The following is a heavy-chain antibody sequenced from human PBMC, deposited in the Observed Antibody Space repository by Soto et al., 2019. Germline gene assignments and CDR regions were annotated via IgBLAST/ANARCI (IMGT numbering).Heavy chain of an antibody. V-gene: IGHV2-5*02. CDR3: AHRIAVAAALDY. J-gene: IGHJ4*02. D-gene: IGHD6-19*01. CDR2: IYWDDDK. CDR1: GFSLSTSGVG. Sequence: QITLKESGPTLVKPTQTLTLTCTFSGFSLSTSGVGVGWIRQPPGKALDWLALIYWDDDKRYSPSLKSRLTITKDTSKNQVVLTMTNMDPVDTATYYCAHRIAVAAALDYWGQGTLVTVSS.